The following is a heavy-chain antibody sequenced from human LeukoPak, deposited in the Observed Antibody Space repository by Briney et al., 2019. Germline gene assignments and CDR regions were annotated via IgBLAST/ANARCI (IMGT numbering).Heavy chain of an antibody. CDR1: GFTFSSYG. D-gene: IGHD4-17*01. Sequence: GGSLRLSCAASGFTFSSYGMHWVRQAPGKGLEWVAVISYDGSNKYYADSVKGRFTISRDNSKNTLYLQMNRLRAEDTAVYYCAKDSVDDMTTPNANWFDPWGQGTLVTVSS. CDR3: AKDSVDDMTTPNANWFDP. J-gene: IGHJ5*02. V-gene: IGHV3-30*18. CDR2: ISYDGSNK.